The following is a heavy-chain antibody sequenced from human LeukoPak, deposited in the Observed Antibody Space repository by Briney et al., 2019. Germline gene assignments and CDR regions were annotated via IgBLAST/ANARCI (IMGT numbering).Heavy chain of an antibody. CDR3: ARLGIAARRALYYYYGMDV. CDR1: GGSISSSSYY. D-gene: IGHD6-6*01. J-gene: IGHJ6*02. Sequence: SETLSLTCTVSGGSISSSSYYWGWIRQPPGKGLEWIGSIYYSGSTYYNPSLKSRVTISVDTSKNQFSLKLSSVTVADTAVYYCARLGIAARRALYYYYGMDVWGQGTTVTVSS. V-gene: IGHV4-39*01. CDR2: IYYSGST.